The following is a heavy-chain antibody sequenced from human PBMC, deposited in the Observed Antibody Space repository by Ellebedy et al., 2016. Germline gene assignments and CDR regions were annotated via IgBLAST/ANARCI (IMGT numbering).Heavy chain of an antibody. D-gene: IGHD5-18*01. Sequence: SETLSLXXTVSGGSISSGDYYWSWIRQPPGKGLEWIGYIYYSGSTYYNPSLKSRVTISVDTSKNQFSLKLSSVTAADTAVYYCARRYTAMATRPVDVWGKGTTVTVSS. J-gene: IGHJ6*04. CDR3: ARRYTAMATRPVDV. V-gene: IGHV4-30-4*01. CDR2: IYYSGST. CDR1: GGSISSGDYY.